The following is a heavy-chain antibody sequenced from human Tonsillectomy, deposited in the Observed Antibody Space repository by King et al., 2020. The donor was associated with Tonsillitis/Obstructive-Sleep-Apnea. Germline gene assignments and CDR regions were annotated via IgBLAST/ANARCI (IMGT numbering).Heavy chain of an antibody. CDR3: ERIIGRSSGWYDSFDI. V-gene: IGHV2-26*01. CDR2: IFSNDEK. J-gene: IGHJ3*02. D-gene: IGHD6-19*01. Sequence: TLKESGPVLVKPTETLTLTCTVSGFSLSNARMGVSWIRQPPGKALEWLAHIFSNDEKSYSTSLKSRLTISKDTSKSQVVLTMTNMDPVDTATHYCERIIGRSSGWYDSFDIWGQGTMVTVSS. CDR1: GFSLSNARMG.